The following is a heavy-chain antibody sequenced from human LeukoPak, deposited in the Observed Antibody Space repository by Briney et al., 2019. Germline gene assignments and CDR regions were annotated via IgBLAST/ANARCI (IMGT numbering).Heavy chain of an antibody. Sequence: GGSLRLSCAASGFTFSSYAMSWVRQAPGKGLEWVSAINGSGGSTYYADSVKGRFTISRDNSKNTLHLQMNSLRAEDTAVYYCAKAPFGPAAIDHYYYYYMDVWGKGTTVTVSS. CDR2: INGSGGST. CDR1: GFTFSSYA. V-gene: IGHV3-23*01. J-gene: IGHJ6*03. CDR3: AKAPFGPAAIDHYYYYYMDV. D-gene: IGHD2-2*02.